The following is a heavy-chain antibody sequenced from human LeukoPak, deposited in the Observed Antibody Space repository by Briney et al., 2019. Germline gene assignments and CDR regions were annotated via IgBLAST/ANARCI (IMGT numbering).Heavy chain of an antibody. J-gene: IGHJ4*02. Sequence: PGGSLRLCCAASGLTFSSYAMSWIRKAPGKGLEWVSAISGSGGSTYYADSVKGRFTISRDNSKNTLYLQMNSLRAEDTAVYYCAKRRAAAGSYYFDYWGQGTLVTVSP. D-gene: IGHD6-13*01. CDR3: AKRRAAAGSYYFDY. CDR1: GLTFSSYA. V-gene: IGHV3-23*01. CDR2: ISGSGGST.